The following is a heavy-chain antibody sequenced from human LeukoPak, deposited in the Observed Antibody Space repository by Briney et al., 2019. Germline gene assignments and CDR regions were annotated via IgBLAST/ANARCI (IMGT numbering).Heavy chain of an antibody. CDR2: ISSSSSTX. D-gene: IGHD4-17*01. V-gene: IGHV3-48*01. Sequence: GGSLRLSCAAPGFTFSSYSMNWVRQAPGKGLXXXXXISSSSSTXYXXXXXXXXXTXXRDXAKNSLYLQMNSLRAEDTAVYYCARVNYGDYGGAFDIWGQGTMVTVSS. J-gene: IGHJ3*02. CDR1: GFTFSSYS. CDR3: ARVNYGDYGGAFDI.